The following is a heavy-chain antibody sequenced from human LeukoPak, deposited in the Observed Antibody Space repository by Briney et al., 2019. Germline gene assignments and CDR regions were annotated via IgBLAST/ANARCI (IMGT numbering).Heavy chain of an antibody. CDR3: ARLNPLYSSSPFDY. CDR1: GGSISSSSYY. D-gene: IGHD6-13*01. J-gene: IGHJ4*02. CDR2: IYYRGST. V-gene: IGHV4-39*01. Sequence: SETLSLTCAVSGGSISSSSYYWGWIRQPPGKGLEWIGTIYYRGSTFYNPSLKSRVTISVDTSKNQFSLKLSSVTAADTAVYYCARLNPLYSSSPFDYWGRGTLVTVSS.